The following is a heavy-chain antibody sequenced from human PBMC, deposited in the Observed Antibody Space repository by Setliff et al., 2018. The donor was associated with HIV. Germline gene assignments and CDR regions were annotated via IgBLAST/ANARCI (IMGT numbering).Heavy chain of an antibody. CDR1: GGSISSYY. CDR3: ARGPGATWADFDY. D-gene: IGHD5-12*01. V-gene: IGHV4-59*01. J-gene: IGHJ4*02. CDR2: IYYSGST. Sequence: SETLSLTCTVSGGSISSYYWSWIRQPPGKGLEWIGHIYYSGSTNYNPSLKSRVTISVDTSKNQFSLKLSSVTAADTAVYYCARGPGATWADFDYWGQGTLVTVSS.